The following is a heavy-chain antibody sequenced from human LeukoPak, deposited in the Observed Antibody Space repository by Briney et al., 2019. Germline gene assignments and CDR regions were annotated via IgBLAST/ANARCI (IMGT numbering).Heavy chain of an antibody. J-gene: IGHJ5*02. CDR1: GFTLSSYD. CDR3: ARAVAGTHWFDP. Sequence: PGGSLRLSCAASGFTLSSYDMHWVRQATGKGLEWVSGIDIPGNTYYPDSVKGRFTMSRESAKNSLYLQMNSLRAGDTAVYYCARAVAGTHWFDPWGQRTLVTVSS. D-gene: IGHD6-19*01. V-gene: IGHV3-13*01. CDR2: IDIPGNT.